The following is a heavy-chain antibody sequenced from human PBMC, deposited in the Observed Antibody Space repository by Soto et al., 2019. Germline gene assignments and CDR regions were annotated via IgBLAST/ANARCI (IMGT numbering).Heavy chain of an antibody. CDR2: VYNSGST. V-gene: IGHV4-59*07. J-gene: IGHJ4*02. Sequence: SCTLSLPCTVSGGSISSNYWTWIRPPPGKGLEWIGYVYNSGSTNYNPFLKSRVTISEDTSKSQFSLKVNSMTAADTAVYYCARYRREAAAGYTLDYWGQGILVTVSS. CDR1: GGSISSNY. CDR3: ARYRREAAAGYTLDY. D-gene: IGHD6-13*01.